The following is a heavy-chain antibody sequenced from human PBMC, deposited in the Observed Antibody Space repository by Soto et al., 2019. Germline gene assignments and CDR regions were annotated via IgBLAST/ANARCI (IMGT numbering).Heavy chain of an antibody. D-gene: IGHD3-10*01. CDR3: ARDNLVVRGVLAFDY. CDR1: VGSIISSNW. J-gene: IGHJ4*02. Sequence: SETLSLTCGLSVGSIISSNWWSWVRQPPGKGLEWIGEIYDSGSTKDNPSIKSRVRIVVGKSKTQFSLQLCSVTAADKPVYSCARDNLVVRGVLAFDYWGQGTLVTVSS. CDR2: IYDSGST. V-gene: IGHV4-4*02.